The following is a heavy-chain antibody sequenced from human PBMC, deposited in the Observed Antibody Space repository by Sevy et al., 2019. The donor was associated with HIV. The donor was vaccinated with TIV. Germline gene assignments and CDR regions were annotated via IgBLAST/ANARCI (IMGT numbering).Heavy chain of an antibody. Sequence: GGSLRLSCAASGFTFSSYAMSWVRQAPGKGLEWVSAISGSGGSTYYADSVKGRFTISRDNSKNTLYLQMNSLRAEDTAVYYCAKWQYQTRVGANWFDPWGQGTLVTVSS. J-gene: IGHJ5*02. V-gene: IGHV3-23*01. CDR3: AKWQYQTRVGANWFDP. CDR2: ISGSGGST. D-gene: IGHD2-2*01. CDR1: GFTFSSYA.